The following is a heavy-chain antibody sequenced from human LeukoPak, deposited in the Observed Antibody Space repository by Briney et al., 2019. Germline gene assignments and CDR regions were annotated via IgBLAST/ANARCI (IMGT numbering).Heavy chain of an antibody. CDR2: IIPILGIA. V-gene: IGHV1-69*04. CDR1: GGTFSSYA. D-gene: IGHD3-10*01. CDR3: ARDTWMVREVSNWFDP. Sequence: ASVKVSCKASGGTFSSYAISWVRQAPGQGLEWMGRIIPILGIANYAQKFQGRVTITADKSTSTAYMELSSLRSEDTAVYYCARDTWMVREVSNWFDPWGQGTLVTVSS. J-gene: IGHJ5*02.